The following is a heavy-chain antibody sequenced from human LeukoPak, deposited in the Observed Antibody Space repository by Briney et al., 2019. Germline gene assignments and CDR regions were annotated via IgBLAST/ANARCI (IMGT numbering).Heavy chain of an antibody. D-gene: IGHD2-2*01. V-gene: IGHV4-61*02. J-gene: IGHJ4*02. CDR3: ARGLPYDIVVVPAANDY. Sequence: SETLSLTCTVSGGSISSGSYYWSWIRQPAGKGLERIGRIYTSGSTNYNPSLKSRVTISVDTSKNQFSLKLSSVTAADTAVYYCARGLPYDIVVVPAANDYWGQGTLVTVSS. CDR1: GGSISSGSYY. CDR2: IYTSGST.